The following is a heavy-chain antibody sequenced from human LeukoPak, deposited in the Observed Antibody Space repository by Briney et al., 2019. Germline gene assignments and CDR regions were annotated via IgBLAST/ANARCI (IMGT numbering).Heavy chain of an antibody. J-gene: IGHJ5*02. Sequence: KPSETLSLTCTVSGGSISSGSYYWGWIRQPPGKGLEWIGSVYYSGSTYYNPSLKSRFTISVHTSKKQFSLKLSSVTAAETAVYYCERDRSDIVVVPAAPDWFDPWGQGTLVTVSS. CDR3: ERDRSDIVVVPAAPDWFDP. V-gene: IGHV4-39*07. CDR2: VYYSGST. D-gene: IGHD2-2*01. CDR1: GGSISSGSYY.